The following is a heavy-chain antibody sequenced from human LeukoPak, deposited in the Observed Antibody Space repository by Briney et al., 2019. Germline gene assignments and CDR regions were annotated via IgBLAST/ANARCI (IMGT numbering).Heavy chain of an antibody. CDR1: GGSISYYY. D-gene: IGHD5-18*01. CDR3: ARTTEGGYTYGYFYYYYMDV. J-gene: IGHJ6*03. CDR2: IYYSGST. V-gene: IGHV4-59*01. Sequence: KPSETLSLTCTVSGGSISYYYWSWIRQPPGKGLEWIGYIYYSGSTNYNPSLESRVTISVDTSKNQFSLKLSSVTAADTAVYYCARTTEGGYTYGYFYYYYMDVWGKGTTVTISS.